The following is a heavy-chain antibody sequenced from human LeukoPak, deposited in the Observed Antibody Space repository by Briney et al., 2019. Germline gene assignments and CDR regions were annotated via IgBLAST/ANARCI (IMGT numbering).Heavy chain of an antibody. D-gene: IGHD6-13*01. Sequence: PGGSLRLSCAASGFTFSSYWMHWVRQAPGKGLVWVSRINSDGSTTNYADSVKGRFTISRDNAMNSLYLQMDSLRVEDTAIYYCARSVPYGTTWYGRSDCWGQGTQVTVSS. V-gene: IGHV3-74*01. CDR1: GFTFSSYW. J-gene: IGHJ4*02. CDR3: ARSVPYGTTWYGRSDC. CDR2: INSDGSTT.